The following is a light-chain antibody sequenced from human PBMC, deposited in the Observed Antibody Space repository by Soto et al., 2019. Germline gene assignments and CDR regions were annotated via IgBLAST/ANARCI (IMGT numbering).Light chain of an antibody. CDR3: GTWDSGLSVYV. CDR1: SSNIGKNY. Sequence: QSVLPQPPSVSAAPGQKVSISCSGSSSNIGKNYVSWYQQVPGTAPKLLIYENNKRRSGIPDRFSGSKSGTSATLGITGLQTGYEADYYCGTWDSGLSVYVFGTGTKLTVL. J-gene: IGLJ1*01. V-gene: IGLV1-51*02. CDR2: ENN.